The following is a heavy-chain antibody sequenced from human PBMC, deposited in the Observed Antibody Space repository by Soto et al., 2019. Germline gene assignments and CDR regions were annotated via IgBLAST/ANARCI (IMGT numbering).Heavy chain of an antibody. V-gene: IGHV4-59*01. Sequence: PSETLSLTCTLSDGSMSTYYWNWIRQSPGKGLEWIGYIYYSGSTNYNPPLKNRVTISIDTSKNQFSLNLKSVTAADTAVYFCARGRTVGGLFDYWGQGKLVTVSS. CDR3: ARGRTVGGLFDY. CDR1: DGSMSTYY. J-gene: IGHJ4*02. D-gene: IGHD1-26*01. CDR2: IYYSGST.